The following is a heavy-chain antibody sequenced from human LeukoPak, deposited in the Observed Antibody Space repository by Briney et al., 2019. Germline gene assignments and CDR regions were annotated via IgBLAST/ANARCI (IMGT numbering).Heavy chain of an antibody. V-gene: IGHV3-48*01. Sequence: PGGSLRLSYAASGFTFSSYSMNWVRQAPGKGLEWVSYISSSSSTIYYADSVKGRFTISRDNSKNTLYLQMNSLRAEDTAVYYCAKMGSIAAAGPTEYFQHWGQGTLVTVSS. CDR2: ISSSSSTI. CDR3: AKMGSIAAAGPTEYFQH. CDR1: GFTFSSYS. J-gene: IGHJ1*01. D-gene: IGHD6-13*01.